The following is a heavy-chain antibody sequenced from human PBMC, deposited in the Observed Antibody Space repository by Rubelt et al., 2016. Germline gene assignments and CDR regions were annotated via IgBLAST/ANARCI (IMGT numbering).Heavy chain of an antibody. V-gene: IGHV4-34*01. D-gene: IGHD2-15*01. Sequence: QVQLQQWGAGLLKPSETLSLTCAVYGGSFSGYYWSWIRQPPGKGLEWIGEINHSGSTNYNPSLKSRVTISVDTSKNQFSLKLSSVTAADTAVYYCASWPATAATSFDYWGQGTLVTVSS. CDR3: ASWPATAATSFDY. CDR1: GGSFSGYY. CDR2: INHSGST. J-gene: IGHJ4*02.